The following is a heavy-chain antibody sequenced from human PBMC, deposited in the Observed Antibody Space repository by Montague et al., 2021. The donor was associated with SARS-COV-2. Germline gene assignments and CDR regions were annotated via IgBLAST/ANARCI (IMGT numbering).Heavy chain of an antibody. J-gene: IGHJ5*02. CDR3: ARRPYYYDSSGQFDP. CDR2: IYYSGSA. V-gene: IGHV4-39*07. D-gene: IGHD3-22*01. Sequence: SETLSLTCTVSGGSISSSTYYWGWIRQPPGKGLEWIASIYYSGSAYFTPSLKSRVAISIDTYKNPFSLKLSSVTAADTAVYYCARRPYYYDSSGQFDPWGQGVLVTVSS. CDR1: GGSISSSTYY.